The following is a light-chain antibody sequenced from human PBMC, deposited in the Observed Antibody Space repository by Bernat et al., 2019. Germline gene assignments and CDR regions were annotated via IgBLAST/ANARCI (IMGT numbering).Light chain of an antibody. CDR1: QGISRY. J-gene: IGKJ4*01. V-gene: IGKV1-9*01. CDR3: QQLNSFSLT. Sequence: DIQLTQSPSFLSASVGDRVTITCRASQGISRYFAWYRQKPGKAPKLLIYAASTLQSGVPSRFSASGSGTEFTLTISSLQPEDFAAYYCQQLNSFSLTFGGGTKVEIK. CDR2: AAS.